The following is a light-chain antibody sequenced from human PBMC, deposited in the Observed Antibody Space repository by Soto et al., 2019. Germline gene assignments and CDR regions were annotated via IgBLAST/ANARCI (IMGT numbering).Light chain of an antibody. Sequence: QTVVTQPPSVSGAPGQRVTISCTWSSSNIGAGYDVHWYQQLPGTAPKVLIYGNSNRPSGVPDRFSGSKSGTSASLAITGLQAEDEADYYCQSYDSSLSGYVFGTGTKLTVL. J-gene: IGLJ1*01. CDR2: GNS. CDR3: QSYDSSLSGYV. CDR1: SSNIGAGYD. V-gene: IGLV1-40*01.